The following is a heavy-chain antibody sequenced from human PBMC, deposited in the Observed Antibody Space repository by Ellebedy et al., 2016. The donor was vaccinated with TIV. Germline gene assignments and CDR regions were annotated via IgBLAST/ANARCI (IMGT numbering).Heavy chain of an antibody. CDR2: SDQEGSGT. J-gene: IGHJ3*02. V-gene: IGHV3-74*01. Sequence: PGGSLRLSCAASGFTFTNYWMHWVRQVPGKGLVWVARSDQEGSGTSYADSVKGRFTISRDNAKNTLYLQMNSLRAEDTAVYYCSTVFENWGQGTVVTVSS. CDR1: GFTFTNYW. CDR3: STVFEN.